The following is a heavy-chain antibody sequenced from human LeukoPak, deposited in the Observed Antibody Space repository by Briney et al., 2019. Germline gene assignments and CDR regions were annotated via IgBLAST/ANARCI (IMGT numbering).Heavy chain of an antibody. Sequence: KPSETLSLTCTVSGGSISSNYWTWIRQPPGKGLEWLGYISYSGSTNYNPSLKRRVTISADTSKNQFSLKLSSVTAADTAVYYCARDLEVGDRGPSFDIWGPGTMVTVSS. CDR2: ISYSGST. D-gene: IGHD3-10*01. CDR1: GGSISSNY. V-gene: IGHV4-59*12. CDR3: ARDLEVGDRGPSFDI. J-gene: IGHJ3*02.